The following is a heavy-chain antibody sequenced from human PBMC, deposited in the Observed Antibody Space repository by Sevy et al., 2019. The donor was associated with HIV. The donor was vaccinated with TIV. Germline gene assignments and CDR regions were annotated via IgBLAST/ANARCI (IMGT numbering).Heavy chain of an antibody. CDR3: AKDRTGITMVRGAPDY. CDR1: GFTFSSYA. D-gene: IGHD3-10*01. J-gene: IGHJ4*02. V-gene: IGHV3-23*01. Sequence: LSLTCAASGFTFSSYAMSWVHQAPGKGLEWVSAISGSGGSTYYADSVKGRFTISRDNSKNTLYLQMNSLRAEDTAVYYCAKDRTGITMVRGAPDYWGQGTLVTVSS. CDR2: ISGSGGST.